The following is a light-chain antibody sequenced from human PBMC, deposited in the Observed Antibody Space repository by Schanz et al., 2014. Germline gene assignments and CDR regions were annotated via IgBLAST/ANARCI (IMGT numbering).Light chain of an antibody. Sequence: QSALTQPASVSGSPGQSITISCTGTSSDVGGYNPVSWYQQHPGKAPKLKIYDVSNRPSGVSNRFSGSKSGNTASLTISGLQAEDEADYYCSSYTSSGTHVFGTGTKLTVL. J-gene: IGLJ1*01. V-gene: IGLV2-14*01. CDR2: DVS. CDR3: SSYTSSGTHV. CDR1: SSDVGGYNP.